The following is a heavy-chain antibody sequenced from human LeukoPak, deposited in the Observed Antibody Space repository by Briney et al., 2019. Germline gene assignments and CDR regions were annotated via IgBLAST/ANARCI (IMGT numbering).Heavy chain of an antibody. D-gene: IGHD4-23*01. J-gene: IGHJ1*01. CDR2: IYTSGST. V-gene: IGHV4-61*02. CDR1: GGSITNTSYY. CDR3: ARNGGNSEDFQH. Sequence: PSETLSLTCTVSGGSITNTSYYWSWIRQPAGKGLEWIGRIYTSGSTNYNPSLKSRVTISVDTSKNQFSLKLSSVTAADTAVYYCARNGGNSEDFQHWGQGTLVTVSS.